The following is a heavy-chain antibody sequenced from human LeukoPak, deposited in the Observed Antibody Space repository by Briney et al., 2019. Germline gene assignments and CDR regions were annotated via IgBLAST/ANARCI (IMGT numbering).Heavy chain of an antibody. V-gene: IGHV4-61*08. J-gene: IGHJ6*02. CDR1: GGSISSGGYS. CDR2: IYYSGST. Sequence: SETLSLTCAVSGGSISSGGYSWSWIRQPPGKGLEWIGYIYYSGSTNYNPSLKSRVTISIDTSRNQFSLKVSSVTAADTAVYYCAREGVLPRRVGMDVWGQGTTVTVSS. D-gene: IGHD2-8*01. CDR3: AREGVLPRRVGMDV.